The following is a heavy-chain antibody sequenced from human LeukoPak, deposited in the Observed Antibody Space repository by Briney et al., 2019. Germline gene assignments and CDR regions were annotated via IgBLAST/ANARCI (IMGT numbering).Heavy chain of an antibody. CDR3: ARGDYGANVGDY. Sequence: ASVNVSCKVSGYRFSNYGISWVRQAPGQGLEWMGWVSGYNGNTNFAQKFQGRVTTTTDTSTSTVYMDLRSLRSDDTAVYFCARGDYGANVGDYWGQGTLVTVSS. CDR1: GYRFSNYG. V-gene: IGHV1-18*01. J-gene: IGHJ4*02. CDR2: VSGYNGNT. D-gene: IGHD4/OR15-4a*01.